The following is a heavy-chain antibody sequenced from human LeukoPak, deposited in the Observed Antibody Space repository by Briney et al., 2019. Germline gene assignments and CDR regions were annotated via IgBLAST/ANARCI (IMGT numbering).Heavy chain of an antibody. J-gene: IGHJ3*02. CDR3: AHRHRGVASDI. D-gene: IGHD2-15*01. CDR2: IYENDEK. CDR1: GFSFSTGGLG. Sequence: SGPTLVNPTPALTLTCTFSGFSFSTGGLGVGWIRQPPGGALEWLGVIYENDEKLYSSSLQNRLSITKATSKSQVVLTMANMDPVDTATYYCAHRHRGVASDIWGQGTMVTVPS. V-gene: IGHV2-5*01.